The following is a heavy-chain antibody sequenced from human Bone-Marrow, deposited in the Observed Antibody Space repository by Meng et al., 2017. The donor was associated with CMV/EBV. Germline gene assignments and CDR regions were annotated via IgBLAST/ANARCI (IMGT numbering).Heavy chain of an antibody. Sequence: GESLKISCAASGFTFSSYWMHWVRQAPGKGLVWVSRINSDGSSTSYADSVKGRFTISRDNAKNTLYLQMNSLRAEDTAVYYCARDLTAETSLEWFAYYYGMDVWGQGTTVTVSS. CDR1: GFTFSSYW. J-gene: IGHJ6*02. V-gene: IGHV3-74*01. CDR3: ARDLTAETSLEWFAYYYGMDV. CDR2: INSDGSST. D-gene: IGHD3-3*02.